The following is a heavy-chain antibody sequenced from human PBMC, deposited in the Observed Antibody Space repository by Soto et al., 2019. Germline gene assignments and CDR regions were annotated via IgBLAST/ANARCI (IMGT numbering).Heavy chain of an antibody. V-gene: IGHV4-30-4*01. Sequence: QVHLQESGPGLVKPSQTLSLTCSVNGDSIKSGSVYWSWIRQSPGNGLEYIGYITYSGMTFQNPSLKSRLTMSVDTPKNQFSLEVRSVTAADTGVHSWARERQVGPSSGRFDPWGQGTLVTVSS. CDR3: ARERQVGPSSGRFDP. CDR1: GDSIKSGSVY. J-gene: IGHJ5*02. CDR2: ITYSGMT.